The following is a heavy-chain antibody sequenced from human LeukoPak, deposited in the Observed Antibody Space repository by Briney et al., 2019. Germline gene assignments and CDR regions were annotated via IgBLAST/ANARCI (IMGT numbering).Heavy chain of an antibody. CDR1: GYTFTSYG. V-gene: IGHV1-18*01. D-gene: IGHD3-9*01. CDR3: ARDRRDILTGPQSSDAFDI. CDR2: ISVCNGNT. J-gene: IGHJ3*02. Sequence: GASVKVSCKASGYTFTSYGISWLRQAPGQGLEWIGWISVCNGNTNYAQKLQGRVALTTDTSTSTAYMELRSLRSDDTAVYYCARDRRDILTGPQSSDAFDIWGQGTMVTVSS.